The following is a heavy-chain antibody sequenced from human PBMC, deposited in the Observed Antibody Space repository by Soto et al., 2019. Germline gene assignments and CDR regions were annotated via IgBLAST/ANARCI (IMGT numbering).Heavy chain of an antibody. D-gene: IGHD3-3*01. J-gene: IGHJ4*02. CDR1: GFTFSSYA. V-gene: IGHV3-23*01. CDR2: ISGSGGST. CDR3: ASHSYDFWSGTIDY. Sequence: GGSLRLSCAASGFTFSSYAMSWVRQAPGKGLEWVSAISGSGGSTYYADSVKGRFTISRDNSKNTLYLQMNSLRAEDTAVYSCASHSYDFWSGTIDYWGQGTLVTVSS.